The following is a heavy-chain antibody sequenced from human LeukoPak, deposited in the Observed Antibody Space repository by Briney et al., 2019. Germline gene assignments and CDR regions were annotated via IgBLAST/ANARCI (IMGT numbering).Heavy chain of an antibody. V-gene: IGHV3-30-3*01. D-gene: IGHD4-17*01. Sequence: GGSLRLSCAASGSTFSSYAMHWVRQAPGKGLEWVAVISYDGSNKYYADSVKGRFTISRDNSKNTLYLQMNSLRAEDTAVYYCASSHDYGDYCPNYWGQETLVTVSS. CDR1: GSTFSSYA. CDR2: ISYDGSNK. CDR3: ASSHDYGDYCPNY. J-gene: IGHJ4*02.